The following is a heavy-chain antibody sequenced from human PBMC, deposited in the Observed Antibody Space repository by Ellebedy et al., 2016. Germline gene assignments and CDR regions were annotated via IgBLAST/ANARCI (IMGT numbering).Heavy chain of an antibody. CDR2: VSASGGST. CDR3: AKDRDIVVVVAALFDY. Sequence: GESLKISCAASGFTFSSFPMRWVRQAPGKGLEWVSSVSASGGSTYYADSVKGRFTISRDNSKNTLYLQMNSLRGEDTAVYYCAKDRDIVVVVAALFDYWGQGTLVTVSS. D-gene: IGHD2-15*01. V-gene: IGHV3-23*01. CDR1: GFTFSSFP. J-gene: IGHJ4*02.